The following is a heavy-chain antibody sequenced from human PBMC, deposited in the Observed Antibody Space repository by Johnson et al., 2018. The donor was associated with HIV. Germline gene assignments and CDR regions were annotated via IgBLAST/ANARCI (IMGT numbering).Heavy chain of an antibody. CDR3: TTDGVGDNIVSAFDM. D-gene: IGHD2/OR15-2a*01. Sequence: VQLVESGGGVVQPGRSLRLSCAASGFTFSSYGMHWVRQAPGKGLEWVGRINSKTDGETADYAAPVKGRLTISRDDSKKTLYRQMNSLKNEDTAVYYCTTDGVGDNIVSAFDMWGQGTMVTVSS. CDR2: INSKTDGETA. J-gene: IGHJ3*02. V-gene: IGHV3-15*01. CDR1: GFTFSSYG.